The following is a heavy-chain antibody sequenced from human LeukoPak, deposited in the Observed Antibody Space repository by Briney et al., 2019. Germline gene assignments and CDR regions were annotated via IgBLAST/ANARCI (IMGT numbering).Heavy chain of an antibody. CDR1: GFTFHDFS. Sequence: GGSLRLSCAASGFTFHDFSMHWVRQTPGKGLEWVSGISWNSVNIGYADSVKGRFTISRDNAKNSLYLQMNSLRAEDTALYYCAKGSPGYDILTGYWNAFDIWGQGTMVTVSS. D-gene: IGHD3-9*01. V-gene: IGHV3-9*01. CDR2: ISWNSVNI. CDR3: AKGSPGYDILTGYWNAFDI. J-gene: IGHJ3*02.